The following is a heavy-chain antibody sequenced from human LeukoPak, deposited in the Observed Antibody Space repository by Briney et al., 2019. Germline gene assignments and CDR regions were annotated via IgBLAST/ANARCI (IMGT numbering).Heavy chain of an antibody. Sequence: GESLNISCKGSGYSFTSYWIGWVRQMPGKGLEWMGIIYPGDSGTRYSPSFQGQVTISADKSISTAYLQWSSLKASDTAMYYCVRSGYSSSWYQGDYWGQGTLVTVSS. D-gene: IGHD6-13*01. V-gene: IGHV5-51*01. CDR2: IYPGDSGT. CDR3: VRSGYSSSWYQGDY. CDR1: GYSFTSYW. J-gene: IGHJ4*02.